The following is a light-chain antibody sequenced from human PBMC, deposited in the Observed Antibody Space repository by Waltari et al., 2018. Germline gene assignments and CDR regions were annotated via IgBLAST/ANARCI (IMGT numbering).Light chain of an antibody. Sequence: EILLTQSPGTLSLSPGERATLTCRASQSVGRSLAWYQQKPGQPPRLLIYGTSNRATGTPDRFSGGGSGTDSSLTISRLEPEDVAVYYCQHYVSLPVTFGQGTKVEIK. V-gene: IGKV3-20*01. CDR3: QHYVSLPVT. J-gene: IGKJ1*01. CDR2: GTS. CDR1: QSVGRS.